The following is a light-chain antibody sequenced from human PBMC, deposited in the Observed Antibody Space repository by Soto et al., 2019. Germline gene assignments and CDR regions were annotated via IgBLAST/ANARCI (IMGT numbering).Light chain of an antibody. V-gene: IGKV1-5*03. Sequence: DIQSPHSPSTVSASVADRVSVTCAACQSISNRLARYQQKPGKAPKLPIYKASSLESGVPSRFSGSGSGTEFTLTISSLQPDDFATYFCQQYNDHSRTFGQGTKVDIK. CDR3: QQYNDHSRT. CDR1: QSISNR. J-gene: IGKJ1*01. CDR2: KAS.